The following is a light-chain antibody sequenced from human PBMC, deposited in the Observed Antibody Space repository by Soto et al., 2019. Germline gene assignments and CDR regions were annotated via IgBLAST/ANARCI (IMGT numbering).Light chain of an antibody. CDR3: QQRRVWPLT. CDR1: QSVGNY. Sequence: VLTQSPATLSLSPGERATLSCMASQSVGNYLAWSQQRPGQAPRLLIYDAGNRATGIPPRFSASGSGTDFPLTISSLELDDFAVYYCQQRRVWPLTFGGGTKVEIK. J-gene: IGKJ4*01. CDR2: DAG. V-gene: IGKV3-11*01.